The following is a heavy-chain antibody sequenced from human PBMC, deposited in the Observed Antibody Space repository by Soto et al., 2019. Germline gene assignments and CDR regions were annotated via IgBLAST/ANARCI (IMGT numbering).Heavy chain of an antibody. J-gene: IGHJ6*02. CDR2: TYYRSKWYN. D-gene: IGHD2-15*01. V-gene: IGHV6-1*01. Sequence: QVQLQQSGPGLVKPSQTLSLTCAISGDSVSSNSAAWNWIRQSPSRGLEWLGRTYYRSKWYNDYAVSVKSRITINPDTSKNQFSLQLTSVTPEDTAVYYCARSVVAATLRSNGMDVWGQGTTVTVSS. CDR3: ARSVVAATLRSNGMDV. CDR1: GDSVSSNSAA.